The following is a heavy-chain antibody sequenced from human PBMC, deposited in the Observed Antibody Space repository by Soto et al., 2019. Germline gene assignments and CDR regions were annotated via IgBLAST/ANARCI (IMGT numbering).Heavy chain of an antibody. D-gene: IGHD3-9*01. CDR3: ARLVSRRYFDS. Sequence: QEQLVESGGGLVKPGGSLRLSCAASGFNFNDYYMSWIRQAPGKGLEYIAYISRLNHYNNCADSVKGRFTIAIDNAKNSQQLQRSRRRSEDTAGDYCARLVSRRYFDSCGRGTLVTVSS. J-gene: IGHJ4*02. CDR1: GFNFNDYY. V-gene: IGHV3-11*06. CDR2: ISRLNHYN.